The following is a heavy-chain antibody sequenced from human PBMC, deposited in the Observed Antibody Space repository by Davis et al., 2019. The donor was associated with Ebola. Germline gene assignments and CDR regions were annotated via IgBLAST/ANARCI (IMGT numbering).Heavy chain of an antibody. CDR2: INPNSGVT. CDR3: ARVRRGDYLSGSYPMDV. V-gene: IGHV1-2*06. Sequence: ASVKVSCKASGYTFTGHYIQWVRQAPGQGLEWMGRINPNSGVTNYAQKFQGRVTMTRDTSTNTAYMELSRLRSDDTAVYYCARVRRGDYLSGSYPMDVWGPGTTVTVSS. CDR1: GYTFTGHY. J-gene: IGHJ6*02. D-gene: IGHD3-16*02.